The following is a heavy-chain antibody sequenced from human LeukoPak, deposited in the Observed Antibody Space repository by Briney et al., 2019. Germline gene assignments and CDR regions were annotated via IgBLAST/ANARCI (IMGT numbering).Heavy chain of an antibody. CDR2: INHSGST. V-gene: IGHV4-34*01. CDR3: ARGGYRLGYCSSTSCYSAFDI. D-gene: IGHD2-2*01. CDR1: GGSFSGYY. Sequence: SETLSLTCAVYGGSFSGYYWSWIRQPPGKGLEWIGEINHSGSTNYNPSLKSRVTISVDTSKNQFSLKPSSVTAADTAVYYCARGGYRLGYCSSTSCYSAFDIWGQGTMVTVSS. J-gene: IGHJ3*02.